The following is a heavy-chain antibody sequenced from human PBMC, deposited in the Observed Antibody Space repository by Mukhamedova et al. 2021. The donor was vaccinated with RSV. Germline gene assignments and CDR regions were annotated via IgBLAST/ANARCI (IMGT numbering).Heavy chain of an antibody. J-gene: IGHJ4*02. CDR3: AGEKDMALDH. Sequence: VEWVSVIWYDGSRKYYADSVRGRFTISRDNSQNTLFLQMSSLRAEDTAVYYCAGEKDMALDHCGQGTLVTVSS. V-gene: IGHV3-33*01. CDR2: IWYDGSRK. D-gene: IGHD5-24*01.